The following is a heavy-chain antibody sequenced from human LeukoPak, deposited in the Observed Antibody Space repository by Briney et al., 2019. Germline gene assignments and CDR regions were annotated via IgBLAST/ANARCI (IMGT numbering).Heavy chain of an antibody. V-gene: IGHV3-49*04. CDR3: TRAPTGGDY. CDR1: GFTFGDYA. Sequence: GGSLRLSCTASGFTFGDYAMSWVRQAPGKGLEWVAFIRSKAYGGTTEYAAPVKGRFTISRDDSKSIAYLQMNSLKTEDTAVYHCTRAPTGGDYWGQGTLVTVSS. CDR2: IRSKAYGGTT. J-gene: IGHJ4*02. D-gene: IGHD2-8*02.